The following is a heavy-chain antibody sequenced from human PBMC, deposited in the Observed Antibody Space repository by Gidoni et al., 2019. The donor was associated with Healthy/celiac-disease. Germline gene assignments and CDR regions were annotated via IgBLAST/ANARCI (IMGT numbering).Heavy chain of an antibody. Sequence: QVQLVESGGGVVQPGRSLRLSCAAPGFTFSSDAMHWVRQAPGMGLELVAVISYDVSNKYYADSVKGRFTISRDNSKNTLYLQMNSLRAEDTAVYYCARERVVRGVIVYWDQGTLVTVSS. CDR1: GFTFSSDA. CDR3: ARERVVRGVIVY. J-gene: IGHJ4*02. D-gene: IGHD3-10*01. CDR2: ISYDVSNK. V-gene: IGHV3-30*01.